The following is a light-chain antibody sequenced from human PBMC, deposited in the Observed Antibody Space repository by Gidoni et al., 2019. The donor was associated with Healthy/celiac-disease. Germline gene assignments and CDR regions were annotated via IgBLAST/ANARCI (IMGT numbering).Light chain of an antibody. V-gene: IGKV3-20*01. CDR3: QQYGSSSGA. Sequence: ESVLTQSPGTLSLSPGERATLSCRASQAVSNSYLAWYVQKPGQAPRLLINGASNRATGTPDRFSGSGSGTDFTLTISRLEPEDFATDYCQQYGSSSGAFGQGTKVEIK. CDR2: GAS. CDR1: QAVSNSY. J-gene: IGKJ1*01.